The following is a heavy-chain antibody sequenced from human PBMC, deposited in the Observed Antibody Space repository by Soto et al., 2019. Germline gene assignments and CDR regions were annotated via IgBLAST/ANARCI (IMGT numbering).Heavy chain of an antibody. Sequence: ESLKISCKSYGYSFTTYWIAWVRQMPGKGLEWMGSIHPGESDTRYGPSFQGQVTTSADRSITTAYLQWSSLKASDTAMYYCARREAHQFHIVGLEGWAPGTPVTVSS. D-gene: IGHD3-22*01. J-gene: IGHJ1*01. V-gene: IGHV5-51*01. CDR2: IHPGESDT. CDR1: GYSFTTYW. CDR3: ARREAHQFHIVGLEG.